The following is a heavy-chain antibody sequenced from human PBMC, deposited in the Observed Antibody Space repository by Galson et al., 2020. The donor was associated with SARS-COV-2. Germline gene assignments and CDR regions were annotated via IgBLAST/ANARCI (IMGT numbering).Heavy chain of an antibody. CDR3: ARDRPGLYSDY. J-gene: IGHJ4*02. CDR2: IKEDGSQE. V-gene: IGHV3-7*01. CDR1: GFTFSRNW. Sequence: GESLKISCVASGFTFSRNWMTWVRQAPGKGLEWVANIKEDGSQEYYVDSVKGRFTISRDNAENSLYLQMNSLRADDTAVYYCARDRPGLYSDYWGQGTLVTVSS.